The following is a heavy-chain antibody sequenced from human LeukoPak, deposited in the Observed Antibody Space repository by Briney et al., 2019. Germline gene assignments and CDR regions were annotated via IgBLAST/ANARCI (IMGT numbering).Heavy chain of an antibody. J-gene: IGHJ4*02. D-gene: IGHD6-13*01. CDR3: ARRAGYSSSWYYFDY. CDR1: GYSFTSHW. CDR2: IYPGDSDI. V-gene: IGHV5-51*01. Sequence: GESLKISCKGSGYSFTSHWIAWVRQMPGKGPEWMGIIYPGDSDIRYSPSFQGQVTISADKSISTAYVQWSSLKASDTAMYYCARRAGYSSSWYYFDYWGQGTLVTVSS.